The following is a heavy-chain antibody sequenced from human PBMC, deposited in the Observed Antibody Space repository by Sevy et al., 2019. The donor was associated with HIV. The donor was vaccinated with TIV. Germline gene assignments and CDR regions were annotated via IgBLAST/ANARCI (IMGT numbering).Heavy chain of an antibody. D-gene: IGHD2-15*01. Sequence: GGSLRLSCAASGFTFSSYAMSWVRQAPGKGLEWVSAISGSGGSTYYADSVKGRFTISRDNSKNTLYLQMNSLRAEDTAVYYCAKSFSCGGGSCYFDFDYWGQGTLVTVSS. CDR2: ISGSGGST. CDR3: AKSFSCGGGSCYFDFDY. J-gene: IGHJ4*02. V-gene: IGHV3-23*01. CDR1: GFTFSSYA.